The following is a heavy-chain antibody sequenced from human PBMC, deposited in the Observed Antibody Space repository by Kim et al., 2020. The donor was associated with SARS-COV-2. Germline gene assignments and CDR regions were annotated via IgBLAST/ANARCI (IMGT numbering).Heavy chain of an antibody. V-gene: IGHV3-64D*09. D-gene: IGHD5-12*01. CDR3: VKGYPVVEMATIKDY. Sequence: GGSLRLSCLASGFTFSSYAMHWVRQAPGKGLEYVSAISSNGASTYYADSVKGRFTISRDNSKNTLYLQMSSLRAEDTAVYYCVKGYPVVEMATIKDYWGQGTLVTVSS. CDR1: GFTFSSYA. J-gene: IGHJ4*02. CDR2: ISSNGAST.